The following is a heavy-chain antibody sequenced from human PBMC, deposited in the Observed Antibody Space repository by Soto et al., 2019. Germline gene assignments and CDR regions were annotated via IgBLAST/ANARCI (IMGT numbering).Heavy chain of an antibody. D-gene: IGHD6-19*01. Sequence: ASVKVSCKASGYTFTGYYMHWVRQAPGQGLEWMGWINPNSGGTNYAQKFQGRVTISLDKSKSQFSLRLISVTAADTAVYYCTREQSDDNYFDPWGQGTLVTVSS. CDR1: GYTFTGYY. CDR2: INPNSGGT. CDR3: TREQSDDNYFDP. V-gene: IGHV1-2*02. J-gene: IGHJ5*02.